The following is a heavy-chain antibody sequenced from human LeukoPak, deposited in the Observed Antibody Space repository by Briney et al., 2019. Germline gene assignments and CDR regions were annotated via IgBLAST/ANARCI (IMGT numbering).Heavy chain of an antibody. Sequence: PGGSLRLSCAASGFTFSNYAIHWVRQAPGKGLEWVAVISYDGTNKYYADSVKGRFTISRDNSKNTLYLQMNSLRAEDTAVYYCAKVLRYFDWQFDYWGQGTLVTVSS. J-gene: IGHJ4*02. V-gene: IGHV3-30*04. CDR2: ISYDGTNK. CDR1: GFTFSNYA. CDR3: AKVLRYFDWQFDY. D-gene: IGHD3-9*01.